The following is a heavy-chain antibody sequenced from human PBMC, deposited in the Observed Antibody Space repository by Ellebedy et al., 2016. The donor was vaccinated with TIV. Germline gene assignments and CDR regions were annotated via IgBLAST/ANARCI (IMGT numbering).Heavy chain of an antibody. D-gene: IGHD1-26*01. J-gene: IGHJ4*02. V-gene: IGHV3-21*06. Sequence: PSETLSLTCAASGFTFTSYSMNWVRQAPGKGLEWVSSISSTGYYIYYADSLKGRFTISRDDARNSLYLQMDSLRAEDTAVYYCARSGELDSWGQGTLVTVSS. CDR3: ARSGELDS. CDR1: GFTFTSYS. CDR2: ISSTGYYI.